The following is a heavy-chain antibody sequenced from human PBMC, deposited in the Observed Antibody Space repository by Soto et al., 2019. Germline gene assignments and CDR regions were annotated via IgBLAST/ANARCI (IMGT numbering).Heavy chain of an antibody. D-gene: IGHD4-17*01. J-gene: IGHJ6*02. CDR1: GGSISSGGYY. CDR2: IYYSGST. CDR3: ERVMYGGMDV. Sequence: PTETLSLTCTVSGGSISSGGYYWSWIRQHPGKGLEWIGYIYYSGSTYYNPSLKSRVTISVDTSKNQFSLKLSSVTAADTAVYYCERVMYGGMDVWGQGTTVTVSS. V-gene: IGHV4-31*03.